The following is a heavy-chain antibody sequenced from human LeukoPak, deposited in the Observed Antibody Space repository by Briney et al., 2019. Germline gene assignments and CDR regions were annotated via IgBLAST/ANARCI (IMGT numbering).Heavy chain of an antibody. J-gene: IGHJ5*02. CDR1: GYSISSGYY. Sequence: PSETLSLTCAVSGYSISSGYYWGWIRQPPGKGLEWVGSMYHSGSTYYNPSLKSRVTISVDTSKNQFSLKLSSATAADTAMYYCARHSYSNYLNWFDPWGQGTLVTVSS. V-gene: IGHV4-38-2*01. CDR3: ARHSYSNYLNWFDP. D-gene: IGHD4-11*01. CDR2: MYHSGST.